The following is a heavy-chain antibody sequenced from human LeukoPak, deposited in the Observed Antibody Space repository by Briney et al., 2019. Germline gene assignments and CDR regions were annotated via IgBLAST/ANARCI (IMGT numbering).Heavy chain of an antibody. V-gene: IGHV3-30*02. CDR1: GITFSDYG. D-gene: IGHD6-13*01. CDR2: IRHEGNNK. Sequence: GGSLRLSCAASGITFSDYGMHWVRQAPDKGLEWVAFIRHEGNNKYYADSVKGRFTISRDNSKNTLYLQMKSLRAEDTAVYYCARVPRGVRYSSSWSGYIDYWGQGTLVTVSS. CDR3: ARVPRGVRYSSSWSGYIDY. J-gene: IGHJ4*02.